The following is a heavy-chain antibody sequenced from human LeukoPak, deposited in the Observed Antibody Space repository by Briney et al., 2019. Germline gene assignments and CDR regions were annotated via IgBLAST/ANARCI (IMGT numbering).Heavy chain of an antibody. CDR2: IHPDGIEK. V-gene: IGHV3-7*04. CDR3: SRGDDFSGDS. CDR1: GFTFNNYA. J-gene: IGHJ5*01. Sequence: GGSLRLSCASSGFTFNNYAMTWVRQAPGKGLEWVANIHPDGIEKYHVDSVKGRFTIFRDNARNLLYLQMSSLRADDTAVYYCSRGDDFSGDSWGQGTLVTVSS. D-gene: IGHD2-21*02.